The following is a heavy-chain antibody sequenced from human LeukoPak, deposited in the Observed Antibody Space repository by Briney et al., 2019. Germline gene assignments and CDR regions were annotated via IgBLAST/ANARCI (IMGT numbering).Heavy chain of an antibody. Sequence: ASVKVSCKASGYTFTSYYMHWVRQAPGQGLEWMGIINPSGGSTSYAQKFQGRVTMTRDTSTSTVYMELSSLRSEDTAVYYCARNLEYSTSYYYYYMDVWGKGTTVTVSS. CDR2: INPSGGST. CDR1: GYTFTSYY. V-gene: IGHV1-46*01. J-gene: IGHJ6*03. D-gene: IGHD6-6*01. CDR3: ARNLEYSTSYYYYYMDV.